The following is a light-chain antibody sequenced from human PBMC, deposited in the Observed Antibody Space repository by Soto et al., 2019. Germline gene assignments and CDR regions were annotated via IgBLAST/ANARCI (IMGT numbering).Light chain of an antibody. V-gene: IGKV3-20*01. CDR1: QSVSSNY. CDR3: QQYGVSPAT. J-gene: IGKJ4*01. Sequence: EIVLTQSPGILSLSPGDGATLSCRASQSVSSNYLAWYQQNPGQAPRLLIYGTSTSASSIPDRFSGSGSVTDFTLTITRLEPEDFEVYFCQQYGVSPATFGGGTKVDIK. CDR2: GTS.